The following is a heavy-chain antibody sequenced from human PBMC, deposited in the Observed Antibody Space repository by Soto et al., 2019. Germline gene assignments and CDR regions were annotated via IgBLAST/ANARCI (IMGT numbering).Heavy chain of an antibody. V-gene: IGHV1-3*01. J-gene: IGHJ4*02. CDR1: GYTFTSYA. CDR2: INAGNGNT. CDR3: ARSAPPIDY. Sequence: QVQLVQSGAEVKKPGASVKVSCKASGYTFTSYAMHWVRQAPGQRLEWMGWINAGNGNTKYSQKFQGRVTITRDTSASTAYMQLSSLRSEDTGVYFFARSAPPIDYWGQGALGTVSS.